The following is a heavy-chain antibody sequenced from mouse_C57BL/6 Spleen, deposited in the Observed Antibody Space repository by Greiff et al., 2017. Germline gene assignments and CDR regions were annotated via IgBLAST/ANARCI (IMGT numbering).Heavy chain of an antibody. CDR1: GFTFTDYY. J-gene: IGHJ2*01. Sequence: EVKLVESGGGLVQPGGSLSLSCAASGFTFTDYYMSWVRQPPGKALEWLGFIRNKANGYTTEYSASVKGRFTISRDNSQSILYLQMNALRADDSATYYCARSGYYFDYWGQGTTLTVSS. CDR3: ARSGYYFDY. V-gene: IGHV7-3*01. CDR2: IRNKANGYTT.